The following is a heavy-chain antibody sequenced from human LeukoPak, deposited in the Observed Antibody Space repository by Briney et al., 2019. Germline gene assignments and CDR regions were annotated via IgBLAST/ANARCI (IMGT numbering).Heavy chain of an antibody. Sequence: SETLSLTCTVSGGSISSSSYLWGWIRQPPGKGLDWIGSIYYSGSTYYNPSLKSRLTMSVATSKNQVSLKLRSVTAADTAVYYCARGRREYCTSTSCYYYFDYWGQGTLVTVCS. CDR3: ARGRREYCTSTSCYYYFDY. D-gene: IGHD2-2*01. J-gene: IGHJ4*02. CDR2: IYYSGST. V-gene: IGHV4-39*01. CDR1: GGSISSSSYL.